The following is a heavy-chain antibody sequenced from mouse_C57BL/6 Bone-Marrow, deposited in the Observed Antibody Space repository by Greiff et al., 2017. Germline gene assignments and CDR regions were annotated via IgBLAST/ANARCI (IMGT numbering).Heavy chain of an antibody. CDR2: INPSNGGT. D-gene: IGHD2-2*01. Sequence: QVQLQQPGTELVKPGASVKLSCKASGYTFTSYWMHWVKQRPGQGLEWIGNINPSNGGTNYNEKFKSKATLTVDKSSSTAYMQRSSLTSEDSAVYYCARAGILWLRRAWFAYWGQGTLVTVSA. V-gene: IGHV1-53*01. CDR1: GYTFTSYW. J-gene: IGHJ3*01. CDR3: ARAGILWLRRAWFAY.